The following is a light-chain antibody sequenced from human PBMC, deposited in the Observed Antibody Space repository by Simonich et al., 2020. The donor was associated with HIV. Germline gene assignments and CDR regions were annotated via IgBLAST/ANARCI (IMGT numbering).Light chain of an antibody. V-gene: IGLV2-14*02. Sequence: QSALTQPASVSGSPGQSITISCTGTSSDVGSHNLVSWYQQHPGKAPKLMIYDVSARPSGVSNRFSGSKSGNTASLTISGLQAEDEADYYCSSYTSTNSWVFGGGTKVTVL. CDR1: SSDVGSHNL. J-gene: IGLJ3*02. CDR2: DVS. CDR3: SSYTSTNSWV.